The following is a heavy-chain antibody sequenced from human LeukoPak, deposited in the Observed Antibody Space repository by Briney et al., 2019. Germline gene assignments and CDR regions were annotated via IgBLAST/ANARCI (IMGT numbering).Heavy chain of an antibody. D-gene: IGHD3-3*01. CDR2: MNPNSGNT. V-gene: IGHV1-8*01. CDR1: GYTFTSYD. Sequence: VASVKVSCKASGYTFTSYDINWVRQATGQGLEWMGWMNPNSGNTGYAQKFQGRVTMTRNTSISTAYMELSSLRSEDTAVYYCARTYYDFWSGYKGYFDYWGQGTLVTVSS. CDR3: ARTYYDFWSGYKGYFDY. J-gene: IGHJ4*02.